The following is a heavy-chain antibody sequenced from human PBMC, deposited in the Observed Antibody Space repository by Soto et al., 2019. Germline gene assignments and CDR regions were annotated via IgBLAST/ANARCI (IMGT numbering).Heavy chain of an antibody. D-gene: IGHD6-13*01. CDR1: GFTFSIYG. CDR2: ISYDGSTK. V-gene: IGHV3-30*03. J-gene: IGHJ6*02. CDR3: ARENSPAGLDV. Sequence: GSLRLSCAASGFTFSIYGMHWVRQAPGKGLEWVALISYDGSTKFYADSVKGRSTISRDNSKSTLNLEMNSLSAEDTAVYYCARENSPAGLDVWGQGTTVTVSS.